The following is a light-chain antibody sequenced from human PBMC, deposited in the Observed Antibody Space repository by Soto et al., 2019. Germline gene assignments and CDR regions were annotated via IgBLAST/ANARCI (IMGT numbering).Light chain of an antibody. CDR2: AAS. CDR3: QQLNSYPFT. J-gene: IGKJ4*01. V-gene: IGKV1-9*01. Sequence: DIQLTQSPSFLSASVGDRVTITCRASQGISSYLAWYQQKPGKAPKLLIYAASTLQSGVPSRFSGSGSGTEFTLTICILQPEDFATFYCQQLNSYPFTFGGGTKVEIK. CDR1: QGISSY.